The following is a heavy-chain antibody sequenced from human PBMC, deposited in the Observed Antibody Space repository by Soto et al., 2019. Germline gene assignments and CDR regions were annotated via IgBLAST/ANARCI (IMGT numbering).Heavy chain of an antibody. D-gene: IGHD1-1*01. CDR3: AKEDEPERLN. CDR1: GFTFRGYW. CDR2: IKNDGSET. J-gene: IGHJ4*02. Sequence: EVQLVESGGGLVQPGGSLRLSCAASGFTFRGYWMHWVRQAPGKGLVWVSRIKNDGSETDYADSVKGRFTISRDNAKTTLYLHMNSLRAEDTAVYFCAKEDEPERLNWGQGTLVTVSS. V-gene: IGHV3-74*01.